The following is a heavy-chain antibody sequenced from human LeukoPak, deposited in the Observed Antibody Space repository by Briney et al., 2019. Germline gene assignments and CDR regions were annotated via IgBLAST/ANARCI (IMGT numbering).Heavy chain of an antibody. CDR3: ARDPESNNYGFSYFDY. CDR2: ISDSGANT. V-gene: IGHV3-23*01. J-gene: IGHJ4*01. Sequence: PGGSLRLSCAASGFTFSSYSMSWVRQAPGKGLEWVSIISDSGANTYYADSVRGRFTISRDNSKNTLYLQMNSLRAEDTAVYYCARDPESNNYGFSYFDYWGHGTLVTVSS. D-gene: IGHD3-10*01. CDR1: GFTFSSYS.